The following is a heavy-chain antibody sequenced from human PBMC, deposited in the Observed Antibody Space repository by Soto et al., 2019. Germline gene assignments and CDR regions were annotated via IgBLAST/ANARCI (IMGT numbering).Heavy chain of an antibody. D-gene: IGHD2-8*01. CDR2: ISSSGSTI. V-gene: IGHV3-11*01. CDR3: ARDPGRLMVHPRALDY. CDR1: GFTFSDYY. J-gene: IGHJ4*02. Sequence: GGSLRLSCAASGFTFSDYYMSWIRQAPGKGPEWVSYISSSGSTIYYADSVKGRFTISRDNAKNSLYLQMNSLRAEDTAVYYCARDPGRLMVHPRALDYWGQGTLVTVSS.